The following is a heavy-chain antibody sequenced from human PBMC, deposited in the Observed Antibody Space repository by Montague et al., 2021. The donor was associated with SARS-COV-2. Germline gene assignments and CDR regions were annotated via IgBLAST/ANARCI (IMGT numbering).Heavy chain of an antibody. CDR3: ARDFGESRDH. Sequence: SLRLSCAASGFTVSSNYMSWVRQAPGKGLEWVSLIYSSGCTSYADSVKGRFTMSRDNSKNMLYLQMNSLRAEDTAVYYCARDFGESRDHWGQGTLVTVSS. D-gene: IGHD3-10*01. V-gene: IGHV3-53*01. J-gene: IGHJ4*02. CDR1: GFTVSSNY. CDR2: IYSSGCT.